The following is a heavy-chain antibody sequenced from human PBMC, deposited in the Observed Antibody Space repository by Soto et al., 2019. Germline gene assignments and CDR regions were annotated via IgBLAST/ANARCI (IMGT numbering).Heavy chain of an antibody. D-gene: IGHD5-18*01. Sequence: QVQLVESGGGVVQPGRSLRLSCAASGFTFNNYAMHWVRQAPGKGLEWVAFISYDGSSKYYADSVTGRFTISRDNSRNTLYLQMNSLRADDTAVYYCARGDGYIYGNTFDSWGQGALVTVSS. J-gene: IGHJ4*02. CDR1: GFTFNNYA. CDR3: ARGDGYIYGNTFDS. V-gene: IGHV3-30-3*01. CDR2: ISYDGSSK.